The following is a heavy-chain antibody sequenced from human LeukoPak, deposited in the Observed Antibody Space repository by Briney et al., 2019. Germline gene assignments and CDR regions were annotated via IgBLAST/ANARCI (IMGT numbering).Heavy chain of an antibody. CDR3: ARGSRTIELGDDY. J-gene: IGHJ4*02. D-gene: IGHD5-24*01. CDR1: GFTFSDSY. Sequence: GGSLRLSCAASGFTFSDSYMSWIRQTPGRGLEWLSYISSSSSDTNYADSAKGRFTISRDNAKNSLYLQMNSLRAEDTAVYYCARGSRTIELGDDYWGQGTLVTVSS. CDR2: ISSSSSDT. V-gene: IGHV3-11*06.